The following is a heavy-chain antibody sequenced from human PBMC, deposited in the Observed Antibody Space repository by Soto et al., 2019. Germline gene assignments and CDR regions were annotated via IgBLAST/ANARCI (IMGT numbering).Heavy chain of an antibody. CDR1: GGTFSSYA. Sequence: QVQLVQSGAEVKKPGSSVKVSCKASGGTFSSYAISWVRQAPGQGLEWMGGIIPISGTANYAQKFQGRVTITADESTSTAYMELSSLRSEDTAVYYWARSQGSSTSLEIYYYYYYGMDVWGQGTTVTVYS. CDR3: ARSQGSSTSLEIYYYYYYGMDV. J-gene: IGHJ6*02. V-gene: IGHV1-69*01. CDR2: IIPISGTA. D-gene: IGHD2-2*01.